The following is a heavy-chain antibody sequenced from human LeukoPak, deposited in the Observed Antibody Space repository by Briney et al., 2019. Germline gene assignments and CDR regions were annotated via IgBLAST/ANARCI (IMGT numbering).Heavy chain of an antibody. CDR1: GFTFSSYA. CDR3: AKNGATTVTTKTTYYFDY. J-gene: IGHJ4*02. D-gene: IGHD4-17*01. V-gene: IGHV3-23*01. CDR2: ISGSGGST. Sequence: GGSLRLSCAASGFTFSSYAMSWVRQAPGKGLEWVSAISGSGGSTYYADSVKGRFTISRDNSKNTLYLQMNSLRAEDTAVYYCAKNGATTVTTKTTYYFDYWGQGTLVTVSS.